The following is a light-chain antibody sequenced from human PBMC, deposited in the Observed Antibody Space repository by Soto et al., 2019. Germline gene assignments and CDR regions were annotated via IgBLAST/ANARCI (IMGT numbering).Light chain of an antibody. CDR1: QSVASN. CDR3: QQYHNWPPQYT. CDR2: GAS. V-gene: IGKV3-15*01. Sequence: EIVMTQSPASLSVSPGDGATLSCWARQSVASNVAWYQQKPGQGPRLLIHGASTRAAGVTARFRGSWSGTDFTLTISSLQSEDFAVYYCQQYHNWPPQYTFGQGTELQIK. J-gene: IGKJ2*01.